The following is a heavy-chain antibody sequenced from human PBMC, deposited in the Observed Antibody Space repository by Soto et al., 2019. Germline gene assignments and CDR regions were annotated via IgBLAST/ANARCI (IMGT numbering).Heavy chain of an antibody. D-gene: IGHD7-27*01. CDR3: AHRTGVIKEFQL. V-gene: IGHV2-5*02. CDR2: IYWDDDK. CDR1: GFSLSNSGMG. Sequence: QITLKESGPTLVKPTQTLTLTCTFSGFSLSNSGMGVGWIRQPPGKALEWLALIYWDDDKRYSPSLKNRLTITKDTSRNQVVLTLTNIDPVDTATYYCAHRTGVIKEFQLWSQGTLVTVSS. J-gene: IGHJ1*01.